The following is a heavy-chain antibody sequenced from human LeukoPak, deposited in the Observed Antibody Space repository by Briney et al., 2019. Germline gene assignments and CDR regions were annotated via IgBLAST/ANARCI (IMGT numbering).Heavy chain of an antibody. D-gene: IGHD2/OR15-2a*01. J-gene: IGHJ4*02. Sequence: GGSLRLSCAVSGFGVHTFAMSWVRQAPGKGLEWVSYISSSGSTIYYADSVKGRFTISRDNAKNSLYLQMNSLRAEDTAVYYCARVRQLIDYWGQGTLVTVSS. V-gene: IGHV3-48*04. CDR2: ISSSGSTI. CDR1: GFGVHTFA. CDR3: ARVRQLIDY.